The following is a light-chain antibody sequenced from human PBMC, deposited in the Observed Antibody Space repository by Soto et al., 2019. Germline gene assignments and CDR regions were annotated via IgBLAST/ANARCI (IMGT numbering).Light chain of an antibody. CDR1: SSDIGSYSF. J-gene: IGLJ3*02. CDR2: GDT. CDR3: QSFDHGVGHWV. Sequence: QSVLTQPPSVSGAPGQRVTISCTGISSDIGSYSFVHWYQQLPGTAPKLLIYGDTNRPSGVPDRFSASKSGTSASLVITGLQAEDEADYFCQSFDHGVGHWVFGGGTKLTVL. V-gene: IGLV1-40*01.